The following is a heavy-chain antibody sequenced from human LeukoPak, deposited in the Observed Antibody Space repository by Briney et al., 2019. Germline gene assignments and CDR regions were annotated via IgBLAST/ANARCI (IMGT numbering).Heavy chain of an antibody. CDR2: ISYDGSNK. CDR3: ARLGTKWELVDY. V-gene: IGHV3-30*01. CDR1: GFTFSSYA. Sequence: GGSLRLSCAASGFTFSSYAMHWVRQAPGKGIEWVAVISYDGSNKYYADSVKGRFTISRDNSKNTLYLQMNSLRAEDTAVYYCARLGTKWELVDYWGQGTLVTVSS. J-gene: IGHJ4*02. D-gene: IGHD1-26*01.